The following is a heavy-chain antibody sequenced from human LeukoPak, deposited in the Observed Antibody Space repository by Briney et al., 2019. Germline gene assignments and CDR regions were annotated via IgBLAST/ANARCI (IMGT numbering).Heavy chain of an antibody. CDR3: ARDQGYSSSWYVDEYFQH. J-gene: IGHJ1*01. CDR1: GGTFSSYA. V-gene: IGHV1-69*13. Sequence: ASVKVSCKASGGTFSSYAISWVRQAPGQGLEWMGGIIPIFGTANYAQKFQGRVTITADESTSTAYMELSSLRSEDTAVYYCARDQGYSSSWYVDEYFQHWGQGTLVTVSS. CDR2: IIPIFGTA. D-gene: IGHD6-13*01.